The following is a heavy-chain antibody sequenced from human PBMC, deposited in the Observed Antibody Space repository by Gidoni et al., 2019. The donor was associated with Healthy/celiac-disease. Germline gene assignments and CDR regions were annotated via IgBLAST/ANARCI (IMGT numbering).Heavy chain of an antibody. CDR2: IIPILGIA. D-gene: IGHD4-17*01. J-gene: IGHJ6*02. V-gene: IGHV1-69*02. CDR1: GGTFSSYT. Sequence: QVQLVQSGAEVKKPGSSVKVSCKASGGTFSSYTISWVRQAPGQGLEWMGRIIPILGIANYAQKFQGRVTITADKSTSTAYMELSSLRSEDTAVYYCARGVYGDYGGVGRGMDVWGQGTTVTVSS. CDR3: ARGVYGDYGGVGRGMDV.